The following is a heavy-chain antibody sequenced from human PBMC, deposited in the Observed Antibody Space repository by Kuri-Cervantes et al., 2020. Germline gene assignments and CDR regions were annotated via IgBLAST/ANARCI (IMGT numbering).Heavy chain of an antibody. Sequence: SCTVSGGSISSGSYYWGWIRQPAGKGLEWIGRIYTSGSTNYNPSLKSRVTISVDTSKNQFSLKLSSVTAADTAVYYCASSAEQWLVHRDAFDIWGQGTMVTVSS. V-gene: IGHV4-61*02. CDR3: ASSAEQWLVHRDAFDI. J-gene: IGHJ3*02. D-gene: IGHD6-19*01. CDR2: IYTSGST. CDR1: GGSISSGSYY.